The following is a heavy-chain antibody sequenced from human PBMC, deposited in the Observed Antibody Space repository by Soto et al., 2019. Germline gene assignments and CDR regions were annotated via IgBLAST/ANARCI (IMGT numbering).Heavy chain of an antibody. D-gene: IGHD3-22*01. CDR3: ARDRNYDSSGYYSRHGMDV. V-gene: IGHV4-31*03. J-gene: IGHJ6*02. CDR1: GGSISSGGYY. Sequence: SETLSLTCTVSGGSISSGGYYWSWIRQHPGKGLEWIGYIYYSGSTYYNPSLKSRVTISVDTSKNQFSLKLSSVTAADTAVYYCARDRNYDSSGYYSRHGMDVWGQGTTVTVSS. CDR2: IYYSGST.